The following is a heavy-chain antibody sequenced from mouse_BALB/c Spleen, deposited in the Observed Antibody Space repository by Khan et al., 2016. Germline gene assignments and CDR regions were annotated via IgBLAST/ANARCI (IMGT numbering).Heavy chain of an antibody. D-gene: IGHD2-1*01. Sequence: EVQLQESGPGLVKPSQSLSLTYTVTGYSITSDYAWNWIRQFPGNKLEWLGYISYSGSTSYTPSLKSRISITRDTSKNQFFLQWNSVTTEDTATYYRAPYGNYRYFDYWGQGTTLTVSS. CDR3: APYGNYRYFDY. J-gene: IGHJ2*01. CDR1: GYSITSDYA. V-gene: IGHV3-2*02. CDR2: ISYSGST.